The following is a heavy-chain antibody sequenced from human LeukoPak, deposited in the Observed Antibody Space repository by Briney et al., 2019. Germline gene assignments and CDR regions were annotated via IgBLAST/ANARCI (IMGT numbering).Heavy chain of an antibody. V-gene: IGHV1-2*02. CDR1: GYTFTVYY. Sequence: ASVSVSFTASGYTFTVYYMHWVRQAPGQGGEGVGWMNPNSGGTNYSQKFQGRVTMTRDTSISTAYMELSRLRSDDTAVYYCASHGTVDYWGQGTLVTVSS. CDR3: ASHGTVDY. J-gene: IGHJ4*02. D-gene: IGHD5-24*01. CDR2: MNPNSGGT.